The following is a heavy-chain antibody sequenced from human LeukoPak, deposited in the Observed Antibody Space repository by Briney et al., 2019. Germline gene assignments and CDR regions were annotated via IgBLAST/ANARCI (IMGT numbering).Heavy chain of an antibody. CDR3: ASRYCSGGSCASDALDI. CDR2: INHSGST. Sequence: SETLSLTCAVYGGSFSGYYWSWIRQPPGKGLEWIGEINHSGSTNYNPSLKSRVTISVDTSKNQFSLKLSSVTAADTAVYYCASRYCSGGSCASDALDIWGQGTMVTVSS. D-gene: IGHD2-15*01. V-gene: IGHV4-34*01. J-gene: IGHJ3*02. CDR1: GGSFSGYY.